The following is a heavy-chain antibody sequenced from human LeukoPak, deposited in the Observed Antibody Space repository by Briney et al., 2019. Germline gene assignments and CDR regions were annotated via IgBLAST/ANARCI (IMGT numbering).Heavy chain of an antibody. V-gene: IGHV3-30*02. CDR2: IRFDGSNK. CDR3: AKDKNDHGDSYYMDV. D-gene: IGHD4-17*01. Sequence: PGGSLRLSCVASGFTFSSFGMHWVRQAPGKGLEWVAIIRFDGSNKYYADSVKGRFTISRDNSKNTLYLQMNSLRPEDTAVYYCAKDKNDHGDSYYMDVWGKGTTVTVSS. J-gene: IGHJ6*03. CDR1: GFTFSSFG.